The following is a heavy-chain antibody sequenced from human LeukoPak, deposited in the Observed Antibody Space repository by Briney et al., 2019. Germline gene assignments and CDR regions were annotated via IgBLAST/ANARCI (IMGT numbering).Heavy chain of an antibody. CDR1: GGSFSGYY. CDR3: ARHLSIGRYSSGWPDAFDI. V-gene: IGHV4-34*01. CDR2: INHSGST. Sequence: SETLSLTCAVYGGSFSGYYWSWIRQPPGKGLEWIGEINHSGSTNYNPSLKSRVTISVDTSKNQFSLKLSSVTAADTAVYYCARHLSIGRYSSGWPDAFDIWGQGTMVTVSS. J-gene: IGHJ3*02. D-gene: IGHD6-19*01.